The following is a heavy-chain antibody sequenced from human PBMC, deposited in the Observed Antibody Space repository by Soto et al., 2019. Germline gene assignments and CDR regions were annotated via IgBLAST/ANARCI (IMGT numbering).Heavy chain of an antibody. Sequence: GESLKIPCKGSGYSFTSYWIGWVRQMPGKGLEWMGIIYPGDSDTRYSPSFQGQVTISADKSISTAYLQWSSLKASDTAMYYCARHGEGDGYNDYYYYYGMDVWGQGTTVTVSS. V-gene: IGHV5-51*01. CDR3: ARHGEGDGYNDYYYYYGMDV. D-gene: IGHD5-12*01. CDR2: IYPGDSDT. CDR1: GYSFTSYW. J-gene: IGHJ6*02.